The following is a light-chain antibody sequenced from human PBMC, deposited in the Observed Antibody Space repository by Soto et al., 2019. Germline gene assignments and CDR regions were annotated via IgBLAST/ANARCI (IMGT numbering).Light chain of an antibody. J-gene: IGKJ4*01. CDR2: GAS. CDR1: QSVSSSY. V-gene: IGKV3-20*01. Sequence: IVLTQSPGTLSLSPGERATLSCRASQSVSSSYLAWYQQKPGQAPRPLIYGASSRATGIPDRFSGSGSGTDFTLTISRLEPEDFAVYYCQQYGSSVLTFGGGTKVDIK. CDR3: QQYGSSVLT.